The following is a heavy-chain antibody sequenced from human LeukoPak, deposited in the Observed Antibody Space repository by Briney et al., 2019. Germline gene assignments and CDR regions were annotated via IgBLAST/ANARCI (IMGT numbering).Heavy chain of an antibody. CDR2: ISGSGGYT. Sequence: GGSLRLSCAASGFTFSSYAMSWVRQAPGKGLEWVSAISGSGGYTYYADAVKGRFTISRDNSKNMLYLQMNSLSAEDTAVYYCARRAVDWDYFDYWGQGTLVTVSS. D-gene: IGHD2-21*01. J-gene: IGHJ4*02. CDR1: GFTFSSYA. CDR3: ARRAVDWDYFDY. V-gene: IGHV3-23*01.